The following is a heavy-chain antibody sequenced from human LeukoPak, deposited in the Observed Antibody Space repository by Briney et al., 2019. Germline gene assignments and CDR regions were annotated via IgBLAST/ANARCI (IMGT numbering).Heavy chain of an antibody. CDR1: GFTFSSYG. D-gene: IGHD6-19*01. V-gene: IGHV3-30*18. Sequence: GGSLRLSCAASGFTFSSYGIHWVRQAPGKGLEWVAHISNEDYADSVKGRFTMSRDNSENTLYLQKNSLRAEDTAVYYCAKDQYVGSAAVAGDYWGQGTLVIVSS. CDR3: AKDQYVGSAAVAGDY. CDR2: ISNE. J-gene: IGHJ4*02.